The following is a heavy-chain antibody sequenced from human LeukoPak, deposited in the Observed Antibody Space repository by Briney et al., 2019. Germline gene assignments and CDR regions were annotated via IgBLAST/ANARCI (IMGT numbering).Heavy chain of an antibody. CDR1: GYTFTGFY. V-gene: IGHV1-2*02. J-gene: IGHJ3*02. CDR2: INPNSGGT. CDR3: ARQYSSGWQNIDTFNI. D-gene: IGHD6-19*01. Sequence: GASVKVSCKSSGYTFTGFYMHWVRQAPGQGLEWMGWINPNSGGTRYAQKFQARVTMTRDTSISTAHMELSSLRSDDTAVYYCARQYSSGWQNIDTFNIWGQGTMVTVSS.